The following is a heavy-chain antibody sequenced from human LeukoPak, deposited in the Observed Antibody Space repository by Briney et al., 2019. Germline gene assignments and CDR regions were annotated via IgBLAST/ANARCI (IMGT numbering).Heavy chain of an antibody. CDR2: IIPILGIA. CDR3: ASYTIFGVVKPSGYFDY. J-gene: IGHJ4*02. CDR1: GGTFSSYT. D-gene: IGHD3-3*01. Sequence: GASVKVSCKASGGTFSSYTISWVLQAPGQGLEWMGRIIPILGIANYAQKFQGGVTITADKSTSTAYMELSSLRSEDTAVYYCASYTIFGVVKPSGYFDYWGQGTLVTVSS. V-gene: IGHV1-69*02.